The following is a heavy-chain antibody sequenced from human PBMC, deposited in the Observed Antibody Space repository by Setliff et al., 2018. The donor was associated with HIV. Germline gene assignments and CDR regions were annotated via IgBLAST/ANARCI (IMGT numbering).Heavy chain of an antibody. CDR3: TRSGYCTNGVCYPYYFDY. CDR2: IRSKAYGGTT. D-gene: IGHD2-8*01. CDR1: GFTFGDYA. J-gene: IGHJ4*02. Sequence: PGGSLRLSCTASGFTFGDYAMSWVRQAPGKGLECVGFIRSKAYGGTTEYAASVKGRFTISRDDSKSIAYLQMNSLKTEDTAVYYCTRSGYCTNGVCYPYYFDYWGQGTLVTVLL. V-gene: IGHV3-49*04.